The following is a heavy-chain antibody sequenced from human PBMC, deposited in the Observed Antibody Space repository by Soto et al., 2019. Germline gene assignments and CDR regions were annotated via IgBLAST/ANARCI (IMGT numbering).Heavy chain of an antibody. CDR3: ARESGGATATLDYYSCYMDV. CDR2: MNPNSGDT. Sequence: QVQLVQSGAEVKKPGASVTVSCKASGYRFSDYYLHWVRQAPGQGPEWMGWMNPNSGDTKYAQKFKGRVTMTRDTSVRTAFMELNWLKSDDTAVYYCARESGGATATLDYYSCYMDVWGIGTTVTVSS. J-gene: IGHJ6*03. D-gene: IGHD5-12*01. CDR1: GYRFSDYY. V-gene: IGHV1-2*02.